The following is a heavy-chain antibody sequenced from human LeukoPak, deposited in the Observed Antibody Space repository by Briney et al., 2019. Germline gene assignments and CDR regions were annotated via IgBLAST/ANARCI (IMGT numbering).Heavy chain of an antibody. Sequence: ASVKVSCKASGYTFTSYGISWVRQAPGQGLEWMGWISAYNGNTNYAQKLQGRVTMTTDTSTSTAYMELRSLRSDDTAVYYCARLVPAADCSNYAFDYWGQGTLVTVSS. CDR3: ARLVPAADCSNYAFDY. J-gene: IGHJ4*02. V-gene: IGHV1-18*01. D-gene: IGHD2-2*01. CDR2: ISAYNGNT. CDR1: GYTFTSYG.